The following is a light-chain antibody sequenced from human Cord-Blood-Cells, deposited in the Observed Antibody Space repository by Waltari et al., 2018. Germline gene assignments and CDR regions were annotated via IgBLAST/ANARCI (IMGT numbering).Light chain of an antibody. Sequence: TQSPSSLSASVGDRVTITCRASQSISSYLNWYQQKPGQAPRLLIYGASSRATGIPDRFSGSGSGTDFTLTISRLEPEDFAVYYCQQYGSSPYTFGQGTKLEIK. J-gene: IGKJ2*01. V-gene: IGKV3-20*01. CDR2: GAS. CDR1: QSISSY. CDR3: QQYGSSPYT.